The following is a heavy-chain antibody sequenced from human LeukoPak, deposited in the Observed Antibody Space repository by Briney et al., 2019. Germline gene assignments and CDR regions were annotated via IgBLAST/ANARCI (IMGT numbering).Heavy chain of an antibody. J-gene: IGHJ4*02. D-gene: IGHD5-18*01. CDR2: VYYSGST. CDR3: ARDAYNYGGRTHPHYFDY. V-gene: IGHV4-39*07. Sequence: SETLSLTCTVSGDSLSSTTYYWGWIRQPPGKGLEWIGSVYYSGSTYYNPSLKSRVTISVDTSKNQFSLNLSSVTAADTAVYYCARDAYNYGGRTHPHYFDYWAQGTLVTVSS. CDR1: GDSLSSTTYY.